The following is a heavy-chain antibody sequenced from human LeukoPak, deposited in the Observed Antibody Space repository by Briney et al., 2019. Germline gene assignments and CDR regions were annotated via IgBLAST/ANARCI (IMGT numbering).Heavy chain of an antibody. J-gene: IGHJ4*02. CDR3: ARDAGNSGYDLFDY. CDR1: GFTFRTYW. V-gene: IGHV3-7*05. D-gene: IGHD5-12*01. Sequence: TGGSLRLSCDASGFTFRTYWMTWVHQAPGKGLEWVANIKQDGREQNYVDSVKGRFTISRDNAKNSLYLQMNSLRAEDTAVYYCARDAGNSGYDLFDYWGQGTLVTVSS. CDR2: IKQDGREQ.